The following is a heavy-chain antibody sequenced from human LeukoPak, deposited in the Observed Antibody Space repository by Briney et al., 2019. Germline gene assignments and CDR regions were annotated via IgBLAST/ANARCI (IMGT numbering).Heavy chain of an antibody. CDR3: ASNIVGAIYFDY. CDR2: ISAYNGNT. V-gene: IGHV1-18*01. D-gene: IGHD1-26*01. J-gene: IGHJ4*02. CDR1: GYTFTSYG. Sequence: ASVKVSCKASGYTFTSYGISWVRQAPGQGLEWMGWISAYNGNTNYAQKLQGRVTITADESTSTAYMELSSLRSEDTAVYYCASNIVGAIYFDYWGQGTLVTVSS.